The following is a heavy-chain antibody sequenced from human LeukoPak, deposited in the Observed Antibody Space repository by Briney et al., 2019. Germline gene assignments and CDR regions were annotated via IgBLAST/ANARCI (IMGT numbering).Heavy chain of an antibody. CDR3: AGDLPH. CDR1: GFTFSSYE. V-gene: IGHV3-48*03. Sequence: GGSLRLSCAASGFTFSSYEMSWVHQAPGKGLEWVSYISSSGGTVKYADSVKGRFTISRDNAKNSLYLQMNSLRAEDTAVYYCAGDLPHWGQGTLVTVSS. CDR2: ISSSGGTV. J-gene: IGHJ4*02.